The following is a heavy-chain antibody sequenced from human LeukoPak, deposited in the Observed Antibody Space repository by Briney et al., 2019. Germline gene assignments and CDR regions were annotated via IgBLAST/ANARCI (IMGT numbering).Heavy chain of an antibody. CDR3: ARVGATVFDY. V-gene: IGHV3-30*02. CDR2: IRYDGSNK. J-gene: IGHJ4*02. CDR1: GFTFSSYG. D-gene: IGHD1-26*01. Sequence: GGSLRLSCAASGFTFSSYGMHWVRQAPGKGLEWVAFIRYDGSNKYYADSVKGRFTISRDNSKNTLYLHVNSLRPEDTAVYYCARVGATVFDYWGQGTLVTVSS.